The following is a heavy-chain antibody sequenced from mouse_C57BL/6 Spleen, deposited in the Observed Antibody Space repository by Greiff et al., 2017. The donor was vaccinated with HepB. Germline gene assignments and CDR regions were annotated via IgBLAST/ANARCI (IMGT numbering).Heavy chain of an antibody. D-gene: IGHD1-1*01. J-gene: IGHJ1*03. Sequence: ESGPGLVKPSQSLSLTCSVTGYSITSGYYWNWIRQFPGNKLEWMGYISYDGSNNYNPSLKNRISITRDTSKNQFFLKLNSVTTEDTATYYCARGPFYGSSYWYFDVWGTVTTVTVAS. CDR2: ISYDGSN. CDR3: ARGPFYGSSYWYFDV. V-gene: IGHV3-6*01. CDR1: GYSITSGYY.